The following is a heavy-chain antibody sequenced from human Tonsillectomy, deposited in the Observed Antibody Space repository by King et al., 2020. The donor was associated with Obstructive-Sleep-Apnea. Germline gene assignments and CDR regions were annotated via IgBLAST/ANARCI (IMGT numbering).Heavy chain of an antibody. Sequence: VQLVESGGGLVQPGGSLRLSCAASGFTFSSYWMHWVRQTPGKGLVWVSRVNSDGSSTSYADSVKGRFTISRDNAKNTLYLQMNSLRAEDTAVYYCARGAWGGDGFDYWGQGTLDTVSS. J-gene: IGHJ4*02. D-gene: IGHD2-21*02. CDR3: ARGAWGGDGFDY. V-gene: IGHV3-74*01. CDR1: GFTFSSYW. CDR2: VNSDGSST.